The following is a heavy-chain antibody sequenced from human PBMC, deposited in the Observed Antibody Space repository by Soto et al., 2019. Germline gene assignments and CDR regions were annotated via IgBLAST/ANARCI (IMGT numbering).Heavy chain of an antibody. CDR2: ITHNGVT. D-gene: IGHD3-3*02. CDR1: GTSLRDYN. CDR3: ATNIAFIFEF. J-gene: IGHJ4*02. V-gene: IGHV4-34*02. Sequence: QVQLQQWGAGLVKPSETLSLTCAVFGTSLRDYNWNWIRQSPGKGPEWLGEITHNGVTNRNPSLTSRITMSVDTSESQFSLKLSSVTAADTAIYDCATNIAFIFEFWGQGALITVS.